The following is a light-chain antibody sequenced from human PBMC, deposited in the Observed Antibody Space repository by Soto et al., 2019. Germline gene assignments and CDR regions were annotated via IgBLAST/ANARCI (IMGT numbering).Light chain of an antibody. Sequence: QSVLTQPPSVSGAPGQRVTISCTGSSSNIGTPYDVHWYQQLPGTAPKLLIYGNSSRPSGVPDRFSGSKSGTSASLAITGLQADDEADYYCQSYDSSLSGYVIFGGGTKLTVL. J-gene: IGLJ2*01. V-gene: IGLV1-40*01. CDR1: SSNIGTPYD. CDR2: GNS. CDR3: QSYDSSLSGYVI.